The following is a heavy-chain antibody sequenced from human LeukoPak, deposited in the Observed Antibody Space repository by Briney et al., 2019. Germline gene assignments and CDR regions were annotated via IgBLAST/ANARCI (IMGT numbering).Heavy chain of an antibody. J-gene: IGHJ4*02. V-gene: IGHV3-7*01. D-gene: IGHD3-3*01. CDR1: GFTFSSYW. CDR3: ARVGGRMDFWSGYFFDN. Sequence: PGGSLRLSCAASGFTFSSYWMSWVRQAPGKGLEWVANIKQDGSEKYYVDSVKGRFTISRDNAKNSLYLQMNSLRAEDTAVYYCARVGGRMDFWSGYFFDNWGQGTLVTVSS. CDR2: IKQDGSEK.